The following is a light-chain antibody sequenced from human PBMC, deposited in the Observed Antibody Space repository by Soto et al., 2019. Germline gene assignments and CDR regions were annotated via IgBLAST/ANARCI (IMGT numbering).Light chain of an antibody. CDR3: LQYHISPVT. Sequence: EIVLTQSPGTLSLSPGERATLSCRASQRVKSNYLAWYQQKPGQAPRRLIYGASIRATGIPDRFSGSGSGTDFTLTISRLEPEDFALYFCLQYHISPVTFGQGTKVDIK. V-gene: IGKV3-20*01. CDR1: QRVKSNY. CDR2: GAS. J-gene: IGKJ1*01.